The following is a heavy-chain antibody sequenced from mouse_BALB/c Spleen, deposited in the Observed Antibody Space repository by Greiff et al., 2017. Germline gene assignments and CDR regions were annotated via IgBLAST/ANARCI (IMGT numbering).Heavy chain of an antibody. V-gene: IGHV1S29*02. D-gene: IGHD1-2*01. CDR2: IYPYNGGT. CDR1: GYTFTDYN. J-gene: IGHJ3*01. CDR3: ASNFPHYYGYTPFAY. Sequence: EVQLQQSGPELVKPGASVKISCKASGYTFTDYNMHWVKQSHGKSLEWIGYIYPYNGGTGYNQKFKSKATLTVDNSSSTAYMELRSLTSEDSAVYYCASNFPHYYGYTPFAYWGQGTLVTVSA.